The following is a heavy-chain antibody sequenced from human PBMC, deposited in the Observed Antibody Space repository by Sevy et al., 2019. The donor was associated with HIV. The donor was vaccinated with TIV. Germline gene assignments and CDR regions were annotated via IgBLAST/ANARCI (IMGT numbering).Heavy chain of an antibody. CDR2: ISYSGST. J-gene: IGHJ4*02. V-gene: IGHV4-31*03. CDR1: GGSISSGGYY. Sequence: SETLSLTCTVSGGSISSGGYYWSWIRQHPGKGLEWIGNISYSGSTYYNPSLKSRVTISVDTSKNQFSLKLSSVTAADTALYYCARAAYGDYVYHYWGQGTLVTVS. D-gene: IGHD4-17*01. CDR3: ARAAYGDYVYHY.